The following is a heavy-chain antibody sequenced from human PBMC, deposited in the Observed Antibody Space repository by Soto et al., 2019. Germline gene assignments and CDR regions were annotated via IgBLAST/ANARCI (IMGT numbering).Heavy chain of an antibody. D-gene: IGHD2-8*02. J-gene: IGHJ4*02. CDR1: GFTFSSYG. CDR3: ARPSKYCPGESCYATQFDS. V-gene: IGHV3-33*01. CDR2: IWYDGSNK. Sequence: SLRLSCAASGFTFSSYGMHWVRQAPGKGLEWVAVIWYDGSNKYYADSVKGRFTISRDNSKNTLYLQMNSLRAEDTAVYYCARPSKYCPGESCYATQFDSWGQGALVTVSS.